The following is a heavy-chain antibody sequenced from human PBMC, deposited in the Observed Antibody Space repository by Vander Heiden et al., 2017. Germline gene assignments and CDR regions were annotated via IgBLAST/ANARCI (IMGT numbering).Heavy chain of an antibody. V-gene: IGHV1-46*01. Sequence: QVQLVQSGAEVKKPGASVKVSCKASGYTFTSYYMHWVRQALGQGLEWIGIINPRGGSTTYAQNFQGRITMTRDTSTSTVYMELSSLRSEDTAVYYCARPAGPTTVDIDYWGQGTLVTVSS. CDR3: ARPAGPTTVDIDY. D-gene: IGHD4-17*01. J-gene: IGHJ4*02. CDR1: GYTFTSYY. CDR2: INPRGGST.